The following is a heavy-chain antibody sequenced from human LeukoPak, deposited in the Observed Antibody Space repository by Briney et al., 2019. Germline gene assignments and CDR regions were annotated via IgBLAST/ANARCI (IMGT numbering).Heavy chain of an antibody. CDR3: ASCSSTSCYKRAFDY. CDR2: IIPIFGTA. Sequence: ASVKVSCKASGGTFSSYAISWVRQAPGQGLGWMGGIIPIFGTANYAQKFQGRVTITTDESTSTAYMELSSLRSEDTAVYYCASCSSTSCYKRAFDYWGQGTLVTVSS. J-gene: IGHJ4*02. V-gene: IGHV1-69*05. CDR1: GGTFSSYA. D-gene: IGHD2-2*02.